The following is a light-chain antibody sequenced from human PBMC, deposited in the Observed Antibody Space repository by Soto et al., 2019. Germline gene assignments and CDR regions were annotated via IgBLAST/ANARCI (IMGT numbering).Light chain of an antibody. Sequence: SVLSQPASLSGSPGQSIAISCTGTSSDVGAFNYVSWYQQHPGKAPKFMIFDVSSRPSGVSDRFSGSKSGNTASLTISWLQTEDEADYYCASYTTSSTYGFGTGTTVTVL. CDR2: DVS. CDR3: ASYTTSSTYG. J-gene: IGLJ1*01. CDR1: SSDVGAFNY. V-gene: IGLV2-14*03.